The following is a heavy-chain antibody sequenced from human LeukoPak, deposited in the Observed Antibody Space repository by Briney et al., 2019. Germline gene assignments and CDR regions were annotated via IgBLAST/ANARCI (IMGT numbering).Heavy chain of an antibody. D-gene: IGHD5-12*01. CDR3: ARDVGYSGYDSDFDY. Sequence: PGGALSLSCAASGFTFRNYWMHWVRQAPGKGLVWVSRITTDGSGTRYADSVKGRFTISRDNAKNTLYLQMNSLRAEDTAVYYCARDVGYSGYDSDFDYWGQGTLVTVSS. J-gene: IGHJ4*02. V-gene: IGHV3-74*01. CDR1: GFTFRNYW. CDR2: ITTDGSGT.